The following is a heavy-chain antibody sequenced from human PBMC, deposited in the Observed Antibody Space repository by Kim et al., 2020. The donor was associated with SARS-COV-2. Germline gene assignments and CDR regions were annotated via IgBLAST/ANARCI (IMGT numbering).Heavy chain of an antibody. D-gene: IGHD3-22*01. V-gene: IGHV4-31*03. CDR2: IYYSGST. J-gene: IGHJ4*02. Sequence: SETLSLTCTVSGGSISSGGYYWSWIRQHPGKGLEWIGYIYYSGSTYYNPSLKSRVTISVDTSKNQFSLKLSSVTAADTAVYYCARAAFAAAEGDYYYDSSGYWPYYFDYWGQGTLVTVSS. CDR1: GGSISSGGYY. CDR3: ARAAFAAAEGDYYYDSSGYWPYYFDY.